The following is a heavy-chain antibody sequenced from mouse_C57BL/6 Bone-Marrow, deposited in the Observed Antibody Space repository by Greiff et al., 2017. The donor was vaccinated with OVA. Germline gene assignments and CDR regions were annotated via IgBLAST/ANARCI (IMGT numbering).Heavy chain of an antibody. CDR2: IDPENGDT. V-gene: IGHV14-4*01. Sequence: VQLQQSGADLVRPGASVKLSCTASGFNIKDDYMHWVKERPEQGLEWIGWIDPENGDTEYASKFQGKATITADTSSKTVYLHLSSLTSEDTAVYYCTTYRYWGQGTTLTVSS. CDR1: GFNIKDDY. CDR3: TTYRY. J-gene: IGHJ2*01.